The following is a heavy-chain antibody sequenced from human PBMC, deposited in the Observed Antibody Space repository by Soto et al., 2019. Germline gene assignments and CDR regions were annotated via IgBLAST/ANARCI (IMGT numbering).Heavy chain of an antibody. V-gene: IGHV1-69*13. J-gene: IGHJ4*02. D-gene: IGHD2-15*01. CDR3: ARYCSGGSCYPNYFDY. CDR2: IIPIFGTA. Sequence: SVKVSCKASGGTFSSYAISWVRQAPGQGLEWMGGIIPIFGTANYAQKFQGRVTITADESTSTAYMELSSLRSEDTAVYYCARYCSGGSCYPNYFDYWGQGTLVTVSS. CDR1: GGTFSSYA.